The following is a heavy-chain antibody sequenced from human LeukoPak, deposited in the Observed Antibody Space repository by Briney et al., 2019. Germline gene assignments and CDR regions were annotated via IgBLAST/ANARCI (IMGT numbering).Heavy chain of an antibody. CDR3: ARENGVAHDY. CDR1: GYTFTSYD. Sequence: ASVKVSCKASGYTFTSYDINWVRQATGQGLEWMGWMNPNSGNTGYAQKFQGRVTITADKSTSTAYMELSSLRSEDTAVYYCARENGVAHDYWGQGTLVTVSP. J-gene: IGHJ4*02. D-gene: IGHD3-10*01. V-gene: IGHV1-8*01. CDR2: MNPNSGNT.